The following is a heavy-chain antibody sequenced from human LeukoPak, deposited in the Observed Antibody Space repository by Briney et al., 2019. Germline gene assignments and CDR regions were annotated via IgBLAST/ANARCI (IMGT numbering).Heavy chain of an antibody. V-gene: IGHV3-53*01. CDR1: GFTVSSNY. CDR3: ATTRGGWELLQSAFDI. Sequence: PGGSLRLSCAASGFTVSSNYMSWVRQAPGKGLEWVSVIYSGGSTYYADSVKGRFTISRDNSKNTLYLQMNSLRAEDTAVYYCATTRGGWELLQSAFDIWGQGTMVTVSS. J-gene: IGHJ3*02. D-gene: IGHD1-26*01. CDR2: IYSGGST.